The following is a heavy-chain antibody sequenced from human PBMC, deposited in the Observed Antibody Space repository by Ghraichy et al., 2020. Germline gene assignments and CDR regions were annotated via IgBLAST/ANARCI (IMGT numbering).Heavy chain of an antibody. J-gene: IGHJ5*02. D-gene: IGHD3-22*01. CDR3: ARRGYYYDSSRFQWADSGNVDT. CDR2: ISIYNGNT. Sequence: ASVKVSCKASGYSFTSNGISWVRQAPGQGLEWMGWISIYNGNTNYAKKFKGRVTMTTDTSTSTAYMELRSLRSDDTAVYYCARRGYYYDSSRFQWADSGNVDTWGQGTQVTVSS. V-gene: IGHV1-18*04. CDR1: GYSFTSNG.